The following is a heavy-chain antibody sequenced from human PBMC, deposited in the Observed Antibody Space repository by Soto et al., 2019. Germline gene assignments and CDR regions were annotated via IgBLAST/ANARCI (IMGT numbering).Heavy chain of an antibody. V-gene: IGHV1-69*13. CDR3: AREADDDSSGYYYFY. CDR2: IIPIFGTA. CDR1: GGTFSIYA. D-gene: IGHD3-22*01. Sequence: ASLKVSCKSSGGTFSIYATSWVRRAPGQGLEWMGGIIPIFGTANYAQKFQGRVTITADESTRTAYMELSSLRSEDTAVYYCAREADDDSSGYYYFYWGQGTLVTVS. J-gene: IGHJ4*02.